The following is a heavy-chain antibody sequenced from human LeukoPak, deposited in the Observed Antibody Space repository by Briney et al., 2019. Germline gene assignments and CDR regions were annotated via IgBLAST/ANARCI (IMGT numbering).Heavy chain of an antibody. J-gene: IGHJ4*02. D-gene: IGHD2-21*02. CDR2: ISAYNGNT. CDR1: GYTFTSYG. Sequence: ASVKVSCKASGYTFTSYGISWVRQAPGQGLEWMGWISAYNGNTNYAQKLQGRVTMTTDTSTSTAYMELRSLRSDDTAVYYCAGEGAYCGGDCYSLVDYWGQGTLVTVSS. V-gene: IGHV1-18*01. CDR3: AGEGAYCGGDCYSLVDY.